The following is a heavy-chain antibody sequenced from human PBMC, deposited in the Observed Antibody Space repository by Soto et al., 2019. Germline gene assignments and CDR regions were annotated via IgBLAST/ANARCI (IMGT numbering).Heavy chain of an antibody. Sequence: ASVKVSCKASGYTFTSYAMHWVRQAPGQRLEWMGWINAGNGNTKYSQKFQGRVTITRDTSASTAYMELSSLRSEDTAVYYCARDAYNWNYALDYWGQGTLVTVPS. CDR3: ARDAYNWNYALDY. D-gene: IGHD1-7*01. CDR2: INAGNGNT. V-gene: IGHV1-3*01. J-gene: IGHJ4*02. CDR1: GYTFTSYA.